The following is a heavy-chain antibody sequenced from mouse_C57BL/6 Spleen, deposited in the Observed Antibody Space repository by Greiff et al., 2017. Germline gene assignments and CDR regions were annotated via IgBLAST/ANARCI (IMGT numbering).Heavy chain of an antibody. CDR1: GYTFTSYW. CDR3: ASYGARITAAWYFDY. Sequence: QVQLQQPGAELVMPGASVKLSCKASGYTFTSYWMHWVKQRPGQGLEWIGEIDPSDSYTNYNQKFKGKSTLTVDKSSSTAYMQLSSMTSEQPAVYNCASYGARITAAWYFDYWGQGTTLTVSS. D-gene: IGHD1-2*01. J-gene: IGHJ2*01. V-gene: IGHV1-69*01. CDR2: IDPSDSYT.